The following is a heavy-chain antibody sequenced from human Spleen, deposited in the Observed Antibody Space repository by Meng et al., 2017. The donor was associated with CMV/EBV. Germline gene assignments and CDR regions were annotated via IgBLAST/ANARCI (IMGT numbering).Heavy chain of an antibody. J-gene: IGHJ4*02. CDR1: GGSFSDYT. CDR3: ARDNNWGPDY. CDR2: IMPFVHIS. D-gene: IGHD7-27*01. Sequence: SVKVSCKTSGGSFSDYTLSWVRQAPGQGLEWMGRIMPFVHISHYAQKFQGRITITADKSTSTAYMELSSLRSEDTAVYYCARDNNWGPDYWGQGTLVTVSS. V-gene: IGHV1-69*04.